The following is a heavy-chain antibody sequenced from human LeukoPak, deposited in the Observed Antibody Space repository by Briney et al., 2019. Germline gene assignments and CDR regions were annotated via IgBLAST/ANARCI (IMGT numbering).Heavy chain of an antibody. CDR2: IFPSGGEI. J-gene: IGHJ4*02. D-gene: IGHD3/OR15-3a*01. CDR1: GFTFSTFA. Sequence: GGSLRLSCAASGFTFSTFAMIWVRQPPGKGLEWVSSIFPSGGEIHYADSVRGRFTISRDNSKSTLSLQMNSLRAEDTAVYYCARDVDETGTDSYYFDYWGQGTLVTVSS. CDR3: ARDVDETGTDSYYFDY. V-gene: IGHV3-23*01.